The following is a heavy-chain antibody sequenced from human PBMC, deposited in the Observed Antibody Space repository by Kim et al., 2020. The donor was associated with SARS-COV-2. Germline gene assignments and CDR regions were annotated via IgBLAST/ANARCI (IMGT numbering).Heavy chain of an antibody. V-gene: IGHV1-3*01. D-gene: IGHD2-21*02. J-gene: IGHJ3*01. Sequence: YSQKFQGRVTSTRDTSASTAYMELSSLRSEDTAMYYCARVVVTAGDAFDVWGQGTKVTVSS. CDR3: ARVVVTAGDAFDV.